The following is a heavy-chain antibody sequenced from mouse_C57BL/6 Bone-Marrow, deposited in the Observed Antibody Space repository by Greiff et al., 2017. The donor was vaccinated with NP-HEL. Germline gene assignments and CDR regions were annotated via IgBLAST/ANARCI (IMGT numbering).Heavy chain of an antibody. Sequence: VKLVESGPGLVQPSQSLSITCTVSGFSLTSYGVHWVRQSPGKGLEWLGVIWSGGSTDYNAAFISRLSISKDNSKSQVFFKMNSLQADDTAIYYCARKGDYYYGSSWFAYWGQGTLVTVSA. J-gene: IGHJ3*01. CDR2: IWSGGST. V-gene: IGHV2-2*01. CDR3: ARKGDYYYGSSWFAY. CDR1: GFSLTSYG. D-gene: IGHD1-1*01.